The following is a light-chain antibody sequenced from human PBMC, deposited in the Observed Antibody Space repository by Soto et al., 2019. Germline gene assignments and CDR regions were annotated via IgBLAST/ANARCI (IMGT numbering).Light chain of an antibody. CDR3: QQYRT. CDR2: DAS. J-gene: IGKJ2*01. V-gene: IGKV1-5*01. Sequence: DLQMTQSPSTLSASVGDRVTITCRASQSISSWLAWYQQKPGKAPKLLIYDASRLESGVPSRFSGSGSGTEFTLTISSLQPDDFATYYCQQYRTFGQGTKVDIK. CDR1: QSISSW.